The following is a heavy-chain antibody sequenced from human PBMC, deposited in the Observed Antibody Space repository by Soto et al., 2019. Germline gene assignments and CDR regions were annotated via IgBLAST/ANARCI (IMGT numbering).Heavy chain of an antibody. CDR2: IKSNIDGGPT. D-gene: IGHD3-16*01. V-gene: IGHV3-15*01. CDR1: GFSFSSAW. Sequence: PGGSLRLFCAGSGFSFSSAWMSWVSQDPGKGLDWVARIKSNIDGGPTDYAAPVSGRSTHSRDDSKNTLYLQMDSLQIEDTAVYYCTTYDYVSANDRIRWAYWGQGALVTVSS. J-gene: IGHJ4*02. CDR3: TTYDYVSANDRIRWAY.